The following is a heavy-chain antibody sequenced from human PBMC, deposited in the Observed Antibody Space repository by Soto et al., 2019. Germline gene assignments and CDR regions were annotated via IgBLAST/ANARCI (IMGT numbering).Heavy chain of an antibody. V-gene: IGHV3-30-3*01. J-gene: IGHJ4*01. D-gene: IGHD4-17*01. CDR3: ARAPHHEYGGNLDC. CDR2: ISFEGTNT. Sequence: PWGSLTLSWAPPRFISSNYGMHSLRQTPGTGLEWVSVISFEGTNTHLAASVKGRFTISRDNSKNRLYLRMNSLSREDTAVYFCARAPHHEYGGNLDCWGQGTLVTVSS. CDR1: RFISSNYG.